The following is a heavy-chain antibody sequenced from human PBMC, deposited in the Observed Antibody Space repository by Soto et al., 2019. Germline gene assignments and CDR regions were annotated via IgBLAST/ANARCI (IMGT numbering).Heavy chain of an antibody. V-gene: IGHV4-34*03. CDR3: EKNAYSDLAGRFGY. J-gene: IGHJ4*02. Sequence: SDTLSLSCAFYGLSLSCYYLSLILQPTATGLEWIGGINHSGSTNYNPSLKSRVTMSVVTSKNQLSLKLSSVTAADTAVYYCEKNAYSDLAGRFGYWGKGTRVPGTS. D-gene: IGHD2-21*01. CDR2: INHSGST. CDR1: GLSLSCYY.